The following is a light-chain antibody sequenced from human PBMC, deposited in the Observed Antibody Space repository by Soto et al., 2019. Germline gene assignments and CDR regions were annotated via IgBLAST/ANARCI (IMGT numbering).Light chain of an antibody. V-gene: IGLV2-14*03. CDR1: RGDVGAYDY. CDR3: SSYTSRSTRV. CDR2: EVS. J-gene: IGLJ1*01. Sequence: QSVLTQPPSVSGAPGQTVTTSWDLNRGDVGAYDYVSWYQQHPDKAPKLMIYEVSNRPSGVSNRFSGSKSVNTATLTISGLQADDEADYYCSSYTSRSTRVFGTGTKVTVL.